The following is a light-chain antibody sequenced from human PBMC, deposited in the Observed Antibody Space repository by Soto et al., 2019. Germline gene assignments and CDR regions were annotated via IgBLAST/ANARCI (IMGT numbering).Light chain of an antibody. J-gene: IGLJ3*02. CDR3: AAWDDSPGRWV. CDR1: SSNIGRNY. V-gene: IGLV1-47*01. Sequence: QSVLTQPPSASGTPGQRVTISCSGSSSNIGRNYGYWYQQLPGTAPRLLIYRDNERPSGVPDRFSGSKSGTSASLALSGLRSEDEAVYYCAAWDDSPGRWVFGGGTKLTVL. CDR2: RDN.